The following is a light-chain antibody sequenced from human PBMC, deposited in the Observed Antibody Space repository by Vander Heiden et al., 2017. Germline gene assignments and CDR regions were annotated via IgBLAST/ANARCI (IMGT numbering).Light chain of an antibody. CDR1: QCISSY. J-gene: IGKJ3*01. V-gene: IGKV1-9*01. CDR3: QPLLSYPRT. CDR2: AAS. Sequence: DVQWAQSPSFLSASVGDRVTSTCRASQCISSYLAWYQQKPGKAPKLLIYAASALQSGVPSRFSGRGSGTDFTLTISSLQPEDFATYYCQPLLSYPRTFGHGTKVDVK.